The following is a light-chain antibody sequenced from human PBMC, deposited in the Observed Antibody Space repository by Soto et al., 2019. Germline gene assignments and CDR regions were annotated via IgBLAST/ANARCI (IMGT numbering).Light chain of an antibody. CDR2: DVS. J-gene: IGKJ4*01. CDR1: QSVRGY. V-gene: IGKV3-11*01. Sequence: EIVLTQSPATLSLSPGERATLSCRASQSVRGYLAWYQQKPGQAPRLLIYDVSKRVTGIPARFSGSGSGTDFTLTISSLEPEEFAIFYCLQRASFPLTFGGGTKVEIK. CDR3: LQRASFPLT.